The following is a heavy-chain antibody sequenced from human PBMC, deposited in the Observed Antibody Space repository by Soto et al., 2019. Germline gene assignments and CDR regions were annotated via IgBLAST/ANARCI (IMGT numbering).Heavy chain of an antibody. CDR3: ASRYYDRRIPFDY. CDR1: GFTFSDYY. Sequence: GGSLRLSCAASGFTFSDYYMSWIRQAPGKGLEWVSYISSSGSNIYYADSVKGRFTISRDNAKNSLYLQMNSLRAEDTAVYYCASRYYDRRIPFDYWGQGTRVTVSS. D-gene: IGHD3-22*01. V-gene: IGHV3-11*01. CDR2: ISSSGSNI. J-gene: IGHJ4*02.